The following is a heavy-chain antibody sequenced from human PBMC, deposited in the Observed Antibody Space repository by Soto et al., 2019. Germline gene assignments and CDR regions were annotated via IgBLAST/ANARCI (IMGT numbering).Heavy chain of an antibody. D-gene: IGHD2-2*01. V-gene: IGHV1-69*13. CDR3: ARDGEMDRERIVVVPADADYYYYGMDV. CDR2: IIPIFGTA. Sequence: ASVKVSCKASGGTFSSYAISWVRQAPGQGLEWMGGIIPIFGTANYAQKFQGRVTITADESTSTAYMELSGLRSEDTAVYYCARDGEMDRERIVVVPADADYYYYGMDVWGQGTTVTVYS. J-gene: IGHJ6*02. CDR1: GGTFSSYA.